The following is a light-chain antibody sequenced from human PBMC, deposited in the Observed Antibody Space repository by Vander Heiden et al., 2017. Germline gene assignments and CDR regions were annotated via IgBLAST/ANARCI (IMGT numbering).Light chain of an antibody. CDR3: LQHHSFPLT. V-gene: IGKV1-17*01. Sequence: DIQMTQSPSSLSASVGDRVTITCRESQDITDDLGWYQQKPGKAPKRLIYSASSLQSGVPSRFSGSGSGTDFTLTISSLQPEDFATYYCLQHHSFPLTFGGGTKVEIK. J-gene: IGKJ4*01. CDR2: SAS. CDR1: QDITDD.